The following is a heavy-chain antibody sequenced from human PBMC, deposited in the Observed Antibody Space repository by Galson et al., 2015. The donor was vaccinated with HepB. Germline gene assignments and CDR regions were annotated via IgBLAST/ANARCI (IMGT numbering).Heavy chain of an antibody. CDR2: ISAYNQNT. V-gene: IGHV1-18*01. J-gene: IGHJ5*02. CDR3: ARGALVVVVDATQNNWFAP. Sequence: SVKVSCKASGYNFPSYSITWVRRAPGQGLEWMGWISAYNQNTDYAQHLQGRVTMTTDTSTSTAYMELRSLRSDDTAVYYCARGALVVVVDATQNNWFAPWGQGTLITVSS. D-gene: IGHD2-15*01. CDR1: GYNFPSYS.